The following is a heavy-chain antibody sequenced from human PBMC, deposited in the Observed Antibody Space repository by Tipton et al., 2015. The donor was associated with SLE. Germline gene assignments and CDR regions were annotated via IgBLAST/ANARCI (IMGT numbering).Heavy chain of an antibody. D-gene: IGHD6-13*01. J-gene: IGHJ5*02. CDR3: AKAAAVRRWFDP. V-gene: IGHV3-30*02. CDR1: GFTFSSYG. Sequence: GSLRLSCAASGFTFSSYGMHWVRQAPGKGLEWVAFIWYDGSNKYYADSVEGRFTISRDNSKNTLYLQMNSLRAEDTAVYYCAKAAAVRRWFDPWGQGTLVTVSS. CDR2: IWYDGSNK.